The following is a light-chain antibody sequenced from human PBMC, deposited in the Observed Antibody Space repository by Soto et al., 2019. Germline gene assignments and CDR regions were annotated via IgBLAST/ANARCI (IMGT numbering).Light chain of an antibody. CDR3: QTWGTGIHVV. Sequence: QPVLTQSPSASASLGASVKLTCTLSSGHSSYAIAWHQQQPEKGPRYLMKLKSDGSHSKGDGIPDRFSGSSSGAERYLTISSLQSEDEADYYCQTWGTGIHVVFGGGTKLTVL. CDR2: LKSDGSH. CDR1: SGHSSYA. V-gene: IGLV4-69*01. J-gene: IGLJ2*01.